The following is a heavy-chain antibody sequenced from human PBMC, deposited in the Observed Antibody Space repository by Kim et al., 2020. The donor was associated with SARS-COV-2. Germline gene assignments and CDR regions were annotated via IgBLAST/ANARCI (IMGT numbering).Heavy chain of an antibody. V-gene: IGHV4-39*01. D-gene: IGHD6-13*01. CDR3: ARVGIAAAESFDY. J-gene: IGHJ4*02. Sequence: NPSLQSRVTISVDTSKNQFSLKLSSVTAADTAVYYCARVGIAAAESFDYWGQGTLVTVSS.